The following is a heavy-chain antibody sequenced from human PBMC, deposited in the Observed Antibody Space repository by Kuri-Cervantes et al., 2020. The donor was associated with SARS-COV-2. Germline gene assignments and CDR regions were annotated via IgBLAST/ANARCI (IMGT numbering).Heavy chain of an antibody. CDR2: INRDGIH. V-gene: IGHV4-39*07. CDR3: ARGAGYADY. Sequence: SETLSLTCTVSGGSISSSSYYWSWIRQAPGKGLEWIGDINRDGIHNYNPSLGSRVSISRDTSKNQFSLRVTSVTAADTAVYYCARGAGYADYWGQGTLVTVSS. D-gene: IGHD5-18*01. J-gene: IGHJ4*02. CDR1: GGSISSSSYY.